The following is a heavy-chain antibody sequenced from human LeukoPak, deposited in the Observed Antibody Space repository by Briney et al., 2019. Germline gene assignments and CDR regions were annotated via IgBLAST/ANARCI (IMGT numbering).Heavy chain of an antibody. CDR3: ATDAGAAPFDY. Sequence: PGTSLRLSCPASGLTFSSFGMHWVRQAPGKGLAWVAVIWADGSNKYHADSVKGRFTISRDNSKNTLYLQMNSLRAEDTAVYYCATDAGAAPFDYWGQGTLVTVSS. D-gene: IGHD6-13*01. J-gene: IGHJ4*02. V-gene: IGHV3-33*01. CDR2: IWADGSNK. CDR1: GLTFSSFG.